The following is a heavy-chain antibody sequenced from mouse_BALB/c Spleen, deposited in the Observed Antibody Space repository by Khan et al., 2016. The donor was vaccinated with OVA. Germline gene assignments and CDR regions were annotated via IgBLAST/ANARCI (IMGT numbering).Heavy chain of an antibody. Sequence: QVQLKQSGAELAKPGASVKMSCTASGYTFTTYWIHWVKQRPGQGLEWIGSINPSTGYTEYNQKFKDRSTLTTDESSSAAYLQLSSLTSEDSAVYDCTRRGLYGLFAFWGQGTLVTVSA. CDR1: GYTFTTYW. CDR2: INPSTGYT. D-gene: IGHD1-1*02. J-gene: IGHJ3*01. CDR3: TRRGLYGLFAF. V-gene: IGHV1-7*01.